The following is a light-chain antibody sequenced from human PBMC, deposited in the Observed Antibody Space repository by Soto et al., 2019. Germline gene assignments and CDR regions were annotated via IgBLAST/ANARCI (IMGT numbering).Light chain of an antibody. CDR1: QTISSW. J-gene: IGKJ1*01. V-gene: IGKV1-5*03. CDR3: QQYNSYPGT. CDR2: KAS. Sequence: DIQMTQSPSTLSASVGDRVTITCRASQTISSWLAWYQQKPGKAPKLLIYKASTLKSGVPSRFSGSGSGTEFTLTISSLQPDDFATYYCQQYNSYPGTFGRGTKVDIK.